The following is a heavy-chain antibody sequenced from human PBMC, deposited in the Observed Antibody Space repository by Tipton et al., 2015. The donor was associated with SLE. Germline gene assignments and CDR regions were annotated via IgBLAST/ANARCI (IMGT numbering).Heavy chain of an antibody. V-gene: IGHV4-34*01. CDR1: GGSFSGYY. D-gene: IGHD6-19*01. J-gene: IGHJ4*02. Sequence: TLSLTCAVYGGSFSGYYWSWIRQPPGKGLEWIGEINHSGSTNYNPSLKSRVTISVDTSKNQFSLKLSSVTAADTAVYYCARANKYSSGWYYFDYWGQGQWSPSLQ. CDR3: ARANKYSSGWYYFDY. CDR2: INHSGST.